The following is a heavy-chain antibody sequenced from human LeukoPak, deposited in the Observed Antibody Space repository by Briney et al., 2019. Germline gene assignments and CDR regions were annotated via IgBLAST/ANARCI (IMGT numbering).Heavy chain of an antibody. J-gene: IGHJ4*02. CDR2: IGGSGDST. CDR1: GFTFSSYA. Sequence: GGSLRLSCAASGFTFSSYAMSWVRQAPGKGLEWVSVIGGSGDSTDYAESVKGRFTISRDNSKSTLYLQMNSLRAEDTAVYYCVKGVSGYFDYWGQGNLVTVSS. D-gene: IGHD3-22*01. CDR3: VKGVSGYFDY. V-gene: IGHV3-23*01.